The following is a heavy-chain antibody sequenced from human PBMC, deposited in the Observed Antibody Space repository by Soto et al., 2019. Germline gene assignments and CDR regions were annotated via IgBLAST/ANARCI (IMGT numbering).Heavy chain of an antibody. Sequence: QVQLVQSGAELKKPGASVKVSCKASGYTFSNYDMHWVRQATGQGPEWIGWVNPNNGDTGYAQKFQGRVTLTTDISTTTASKELTSLRSEDTAIYYCAKVSRKGSAIDFDYWGQGTLITVSS. CDR1: GYTFSNYD. CDR3: AKVSRKGSAIDFDY. J-gene: IGHJ4*02. D-gene: IGHD3-10*01. CDR2: VNPNNGDT. V-gene: IGHV1-8*01.